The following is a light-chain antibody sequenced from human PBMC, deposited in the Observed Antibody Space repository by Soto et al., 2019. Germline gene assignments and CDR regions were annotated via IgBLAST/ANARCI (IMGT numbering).Light chain of an antibody. CDR2: DAS. J-gene: IGKJ1*01. V-gene: IGKV1-5*01. CDR3: QQYNSYPGT. Sequence: DIQMTQSPSTLSASVGDRVTITCRASQSISSWLAWYQQKPGKAPKLLIYDASSLGSGVPSRFSGSGSGTEITLTISSLQPDDFAIYYCQQYNSYPGTFGQGTKVDI. CDR1: QSISSW.